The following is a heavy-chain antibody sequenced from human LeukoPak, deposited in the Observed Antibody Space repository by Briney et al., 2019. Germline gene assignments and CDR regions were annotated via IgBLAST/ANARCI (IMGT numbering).Heavy chain of an antibody. CDR2: INPNSGGT. CDR3: ARIAGRGSLEWFDP. J-gene: IGHJ5*02. V-gene: IGHV1-2*02. D-gene: IGHD6-13*01. CDR1: GYTFTGYY. Sequence: GASVKVSCKASGYTFTGYYMHWVRQAPGQGLEWMGWINPNSGGTNYAQKFQGRVTMTRDTSISTAYMELSRLRSDDTAVYYCARIAGRGSLEWFDPWGQGTLVTVSS.